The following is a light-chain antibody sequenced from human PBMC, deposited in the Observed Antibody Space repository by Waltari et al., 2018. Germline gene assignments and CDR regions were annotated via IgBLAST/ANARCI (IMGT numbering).Light chain of an antibody. CDR3: SSYTSSSTVV. CDR2: DVS. Sequence: QSALTQPASVSGSPGQSITISCTGTSSDVGGYTYVSWYQQHPGKAPKPMIYDVSKRPSGVSNRFSGSKSGNTASLTISGLQAEDEADYYCSSYTSSSTVVFGGGTKLTVL. J-gene: IGLJ2*01. V-gene: IGLV2-14*01. CDR1: SSDVGGYTY.